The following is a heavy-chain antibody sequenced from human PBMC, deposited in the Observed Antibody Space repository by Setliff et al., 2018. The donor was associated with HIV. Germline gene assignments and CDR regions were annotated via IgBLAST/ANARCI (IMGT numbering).Heavy chain of an antibody. V-gene: IGHV4-59*11. CDR2: ISYSGST. D-gene: IGHD5-18*01. CDR3: ARTRGYSYGTLAGFDY. Sequence: SETLSLTCSIFYGSINNHYWTWIRQPPGKGLEWIGYISYSGSTNYNPSLESRVAMSVDTSKQQFSLEVSSVTAADTAVYYCARTRGYSYGTLAGFDYWGRGSLVTVSS. J-gene: IGHJ4*01. CDR1: YGSINNHY.